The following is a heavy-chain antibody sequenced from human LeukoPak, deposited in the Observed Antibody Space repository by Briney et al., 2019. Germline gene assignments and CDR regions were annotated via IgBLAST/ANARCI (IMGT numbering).Heavy chain of an antibody. CDR3: ARGNSYYGSGSSPLDY. V-gene: IGHV3-74*01. CDR1: GFTFSSHW. D-gene: IGHD3-10*01. J-gene: IGHJ4*02. Sequence: GGSLRLSCAASGFTFSSHWMHWVRQAPGKGLVWVSRINSDGSRTSYADSVKGRFTISRDNAKNTLYLQINNLRAEDTAVYYCARGNSYYGSGSSPLDYWGQGTLVPVSS. CDR2: INSDGSRT.